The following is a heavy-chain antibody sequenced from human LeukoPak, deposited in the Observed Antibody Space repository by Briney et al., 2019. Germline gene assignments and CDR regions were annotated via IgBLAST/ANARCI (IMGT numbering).Heavy chain of an antibody. CDR3: AKSVMTTTVYFDY. V-gene: IGHV3-23*01. Sequence: GGSLRLSRAASGFTFSSYAMSWVRQAPGKGLEWVSSIIGSGGRTDNVDSVKGRFSISRDNSKNTLYLQMNSLRAEDTAIYYCAKSVMTTTVYFDYWGQGTLVTVSS. CDR1: GFTFSSYA. J-gene: IGHJ4*02. D-gene: IGHD4-17*01. CDR2: IIGSGGRT.